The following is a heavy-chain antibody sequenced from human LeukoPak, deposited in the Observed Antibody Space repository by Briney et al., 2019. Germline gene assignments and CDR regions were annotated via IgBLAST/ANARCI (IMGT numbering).Heavy chain of an antibody. J-gene: IGHJ4*02. Sequence: SVKVSCKASGGTFSSYAISWVRQAPGQGLEWMGRIIPILGIANYAQKFQGRVTITADKSTSTAYMELSSLRSEDTAVYYCARDSDMFCSSTSCYADYWGQGTLVTVSS. D-gene: IGHD2-2*01. CDR3: ARDSDMFCSSTSCYADY. CDR2: IIPILGIA. V-gene: IGHV1-69*04. CDR1: GGTFSSYA.